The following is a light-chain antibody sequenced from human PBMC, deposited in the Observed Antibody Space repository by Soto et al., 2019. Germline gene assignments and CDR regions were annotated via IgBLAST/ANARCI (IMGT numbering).Light chain of an antibody. CDR3: QQYATSPLT. CDR1: HTVSSN. Sequence: EKVMEKAAATQSVYPGERVTLSCRASHTVSSNLAWYQQKPGQGPRLLIYGASTRATGVPARFSGSGSGTEFTLTFSSLQSEDFAVYYCQQYATSPLTFGGGTKVDIK. CDR2: GAS. J-gene: IGKJ4*01. V-gene: IGKV3-15*01.